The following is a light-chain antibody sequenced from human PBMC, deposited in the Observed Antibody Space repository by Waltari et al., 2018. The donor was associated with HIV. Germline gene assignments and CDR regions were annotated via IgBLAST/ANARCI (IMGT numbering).Light chain of an antibody. CDR3: SSYSASGTLVL. Sequence: QSALTQPASVSGSPGQSISISCSGTSSDVGASDYVSWYHQHPGEAPTLILYEVKKRPSGISNRFSGSNSGNTASLTISGLQVEDEAHYYCSSYSASGTLVLFGGGTRLTVL. J-gene: IGLJ2*01. V-gene: IGLV2-14*01. CDR2: EVK. CDR1: SSDVGASDY.